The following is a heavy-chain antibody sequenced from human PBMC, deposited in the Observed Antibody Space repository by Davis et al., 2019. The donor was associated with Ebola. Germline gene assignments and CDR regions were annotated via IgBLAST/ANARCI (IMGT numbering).Heavy chain of an antibody. CDR3: ARDAFSLSRYDTEDH. J-gene: IGHJ4*02. CDR1: GFDFGSYG. V-gene: IGHV3-33*01. CDR2: IWSGGSDQ. D-gene: IGHD3-9*01. Sequence: GGSLRLSCSASGFDFGSYGMQWVRQAPGKGLEGVAIIWSGGSDQYYADSVKGRFTISRDNARDSLYLQMDSLRVEDTAIYYCARDAFSLSRYDTEDHWGQGTLVTVSS.